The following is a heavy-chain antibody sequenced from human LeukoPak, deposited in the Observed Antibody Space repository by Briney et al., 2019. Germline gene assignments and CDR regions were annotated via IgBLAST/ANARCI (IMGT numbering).Heavy chain of an antibody. V-gene: IGHV4-59*01. CDR1: GGSISGYY. Sequence: SETLSLTCTVSGGSISGYYWSWIRQPPGKGLGWIGYIYYSGTTNYNPSLKSLFTMSVDTSKNQFSLRLTSVTAADTAVYYCARGLIAAAGRGAFDIWGQGTMVTVSS. J-gene: IGHJ3*02. CDR2: IYYSGTT. D-gene: IGHD6-13*01. CDR3: ARGLIAAAGRGAFDI.